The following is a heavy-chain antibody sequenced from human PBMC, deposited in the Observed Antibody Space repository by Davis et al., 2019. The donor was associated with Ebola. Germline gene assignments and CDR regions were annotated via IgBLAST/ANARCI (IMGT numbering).Heavy chain of an antibody. J-gene: IGHJ4*02. D-gene: IGHD6-19*01. CDR1: GYTFTSYA. V-gene: IGHV1-3*01. CDR2: INAGNGNT. Sequence: ASVKVSCKASGYTFTSYAMHWVRQAPGQRLEWMGWINAGNGNTKYSQKFQGRVTMTTDTSTSTAYMELRSLRSDDTAVYYCARDAVAGPFDYWGQGTLVTVSS. CDR3: ARDAVAGPFDY.